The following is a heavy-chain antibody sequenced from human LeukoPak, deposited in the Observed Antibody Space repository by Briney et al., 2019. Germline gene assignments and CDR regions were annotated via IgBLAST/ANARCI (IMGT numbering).Heavy chain of an antibody. J-gene: IGHJ5*02. CDR1: GFTFDDYA. CDR3: AKGPRYCTNGVCYSGVFDP. V-gene: IGHV3-43*02. D-gene: IGHD2-8*01. Sequence: GGSLRLSCAASGFTFDDYAMHWVRQAPGKGLEWVSLISGGGGSTYYADSVKGRFTISRDNSKNSLYLQMNSLRTEDTALYYCAKGPRYCTNGVCYSGVFDPWGQGTLVTVSS. CDR2: ISGGGGST.